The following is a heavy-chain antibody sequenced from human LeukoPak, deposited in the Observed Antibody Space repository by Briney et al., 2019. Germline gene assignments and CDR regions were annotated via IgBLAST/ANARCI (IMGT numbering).Heavy chain of an antibody. D-gene: IGHD3-10*01. Sequence: SETLSLTCTVSGGSISSYYWSWIRQPPGKGLEWIGYIYYSGSTNYTPSLKSRITISVDTSRNQFSLKLNSETAADTAVYYCARSGRGSSAGFDYWGQGTLVTVSS. V-gene: IGHV4-59*01. CDR2: IYYSGST. J-gene: IGHJ4*02. CDR3: ARSGRGSSAGFDY. CDR1: GGSISSYY.